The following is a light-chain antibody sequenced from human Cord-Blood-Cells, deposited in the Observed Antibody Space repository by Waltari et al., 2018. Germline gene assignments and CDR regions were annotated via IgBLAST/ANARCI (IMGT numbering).Light chain of an antibody. CDR3: CSYAGSSTFYVV. J-gene: IGLJ2*01. Sequence: QSALTQPASVSGSPGQSITISCTGTSSDVGGYNLVSWYQQHPGKAPKLMIYEGSKRPSGVSNRFSGSKSGNTASLTISRLQAEDEADYYCCSYAGSSTFYVVFGGGTKLTVL. CDR2: EGS. CDR1: SSDVGGYNL. V-gene: IGLV2-23*03.